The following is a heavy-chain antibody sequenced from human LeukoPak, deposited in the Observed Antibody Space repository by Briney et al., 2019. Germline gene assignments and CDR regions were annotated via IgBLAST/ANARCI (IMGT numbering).Heavy chain of an antibody. V-gene: IGHV3-11*05. CDR1: GFTFSDYY. J-gene: IGHJ5*02. CDR3: AREGRSGSYLGRFDP. D-gene: IGHD1-26*01. CDR2: ISTSVTYT. Sequence: GGSLRLSCAASGFTFSDYYMSWIRQAPGRGLEWVSYISTSVTYTEYADSVKGRFTISRDNAKNSLYLQMNSLIAEDTAVYYCAREGRSGSYLGRFDPWGQGTLVTVSS.